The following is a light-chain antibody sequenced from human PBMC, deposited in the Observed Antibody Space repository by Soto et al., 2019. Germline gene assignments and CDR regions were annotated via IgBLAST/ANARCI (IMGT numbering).Light chain of an antibody. CDR3: HQYGNSPDT. CDR2: GAS. V-gene: IGKV3-20*01. J-gene: IGKJ2*01. CDR1: QSVSSDY. Sequence: EIVLTQSPGTLSLSPGERATLSCRASQSVSSDYFAWYQQKPGQAPSLLIYGASSRATGIPDRFSGSWCGTDFTLTISRLEPEDSAVYCCHQYGNSPDTFGQGTKLEI.